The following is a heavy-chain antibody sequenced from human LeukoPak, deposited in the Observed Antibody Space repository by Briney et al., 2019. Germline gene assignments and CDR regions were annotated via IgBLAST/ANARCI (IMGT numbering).Heavy chain of an antibody. V-gene: IGHV1-8*01. Sequence: ASVKVSCKASGYTFTSYDINWVRQATGQGLEGMGWMNPISGNTGHAQKFQGRVTMTRATSISTAYMELSSLRSEDTAVYYCARGPPIRGYRYGYDTGYYYSYSMDVWGKGTTVTISS. D-gene: IGHD5-18*01. CDR1: GYTFTSYD. J-gene: IGHJ6*03. CDR3: ARGPPIRGYRYGYDTGYYYSYSMDV. CDR2: MNPISGNT.